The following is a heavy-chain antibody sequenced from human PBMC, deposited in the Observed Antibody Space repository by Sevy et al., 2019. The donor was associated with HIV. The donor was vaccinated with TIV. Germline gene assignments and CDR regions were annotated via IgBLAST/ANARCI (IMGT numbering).Heavy chain of an antibody. J-gene: IGHJ4*02. D-gene: IGHD1-20*01. CDR3: AKNLRGKYLEGYFDY. Sequence: GGSLRLSCTASGFTFNTYAMIWVRRAPGKGLEWVSAIGSGGTTYYVDSVKGRFTISRDNSKTTLYLQMNSLRVDDTAVYYCAKNLRGKYLEGYFDYWGQGILVTVSS. CDR1: GFTFNTYA. V-gene: IGHV3-23*01. CDR2: IGSGGTT.